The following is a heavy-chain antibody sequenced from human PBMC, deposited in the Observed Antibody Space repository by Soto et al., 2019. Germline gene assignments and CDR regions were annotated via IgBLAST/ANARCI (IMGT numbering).Heavy chain of an antibody. CDR2: MNPNSGNT. D-gene: IGHD6-13*01. Sequence: ASVKVSCKASGYTFTSYDINWVRQATGQGLEWMGWMNPNSGNTGYAQKFQGRVTMTRNTSISTAYMELSSLRSEDTAVYYCASSLYSSSWYYDYYGMDVWSQETTRTVSS. V-gene: IGHV1-8*01. J-gene: IGHJ6*02. CDR3: ASSLYSSSWYYDYYGMDV. CDR1: GYTFTSYD.